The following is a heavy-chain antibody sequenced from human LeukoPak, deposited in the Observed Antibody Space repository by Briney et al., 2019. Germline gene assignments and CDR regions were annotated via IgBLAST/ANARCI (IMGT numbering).Heavy chain of an antibody. V-gene: IGHV3-23*01. D-gene: IGHD6-19*01. CDR2: ISGSGGST. CDR3: AKGGYSSNSFDY. J-gene: IGHJ4*02. CDR1: GFTFSSYA. Sequence: SLRLSCTASGFTFSSYAMSWVRQAPGQGLEWVSAISGSGGSTYYADTVKGRFTISRDNSKNTLYLQMNSLRAEDTAVYYCAKGGYSSNSFDYWGQGTLVTVSS.